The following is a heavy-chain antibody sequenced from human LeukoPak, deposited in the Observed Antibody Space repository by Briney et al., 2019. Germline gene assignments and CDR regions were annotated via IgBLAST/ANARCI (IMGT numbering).Heavy chain of an antibody. V-gene: IGHV3-72*01. J-gene: IGHJ3*02. Sequence: GGSLRLSCAASGFTLSDYFMDWVRQAPGKGLEWVGRTRNKANSYSTEYAASAKGRFIISRDESKNSLYLQMNSLKTEDTAVYYCARGYDGSANDAFHIWGQGTMVTFSS. CDR1: GFTLSDYF. CDR3: ARGYDGSANDAFHI. CDR2: TRNKANSYST. D-gene: IGHD1-26*01.